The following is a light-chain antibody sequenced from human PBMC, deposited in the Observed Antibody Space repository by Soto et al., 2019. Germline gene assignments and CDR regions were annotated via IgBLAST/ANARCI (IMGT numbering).Light chain of an antibody. CDR2: DVT. V-gene: IGLV2-8*01. CDR3: SSYAGTHIV. Sequence: SALTQPPSPSGSPGQLVPTPCTGTSSDVGGYDYVSWYQQHPGKAPKLMIYDVTKRPSGVPDRFSGSKSANTASLTVSGLQAEDEADYYCSSYAGTHIVFGTGTKVTVL. CDR1: SSDVGGYDY. J-gene: IGLJ1*01.